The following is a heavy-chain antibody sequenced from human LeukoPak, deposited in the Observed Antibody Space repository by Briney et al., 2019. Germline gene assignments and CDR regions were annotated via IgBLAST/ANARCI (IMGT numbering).Heavy chain of an antibody. Sequence: ASVKVSCKASGYTFTGYYMHWVRQAPGQGLEWIGWINPNSGGTNYAQKFQGWVTMTRDTSISTAYMELSRPRSDDTAVHYCARDQFGGYDYWGQGTLVTVSS. CDR2: INPNSGGT. CDR1: GYTFTGYY. CDR3: ARDQFGGYDY. V-gene: IGHV1-2*04. J-gene: IGHJ4*02. D-gene: IGHD5-12*01.